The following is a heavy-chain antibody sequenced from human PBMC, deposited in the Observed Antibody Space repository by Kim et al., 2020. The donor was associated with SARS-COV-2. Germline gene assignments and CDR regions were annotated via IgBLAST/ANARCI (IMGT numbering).Heavy chain of an antibody. Sequence: TGRYTIARDNSKTTLYLQMNSLRAEDTAVYYCARDGPYCGGDCYSDYFDYWGQGTLVTVSS. D-gene: IGHD2-21*01. V-gene: IGHV3-30*07. J-gene: IGHJ4*02. CDR3: ARDGPYCGGDCYSDYFDY.